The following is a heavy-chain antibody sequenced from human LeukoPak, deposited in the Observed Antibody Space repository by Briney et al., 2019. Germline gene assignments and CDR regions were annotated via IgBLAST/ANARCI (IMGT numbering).Heavy chain of an antibody. CDR3: AREGRYDYVWGSYRDYFDY. Sequence: ASVKVSCKASGYTFTGYYMHWVRQAPGQGLEWMGWINPNSGGTNYAQKFQGRVTMTRDTSISTAYMELSRLRSDDTAVYYCAREGRYDYVWGSYRDYFDYWGQGTLVTVSS. CDR2: INPNSGGT. V-gene: IGHV1-2*02. J-gene: IGHJ4*02. D-gene: IGHD3-16*02. CDR1: GYTFTGYY.